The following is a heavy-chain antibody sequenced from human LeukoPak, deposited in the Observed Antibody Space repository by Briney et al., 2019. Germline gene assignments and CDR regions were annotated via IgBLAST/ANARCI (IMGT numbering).Heavy chain of an antibody. CDR1: GGSFSGYC. J-gene: IGHJ4*02. V-gene: IGHV4-34*01. Sequence: SETLSLTCAVYGGSFSGYCWSWIRQPPGKGLEWIGEINHSGSTNYNPSLKSRVTISVDTSKNQFSLKLSSVTAADTAVYYCAREGHSSGGGDYWGQGTLVTVSS. CDR3: AREGHSSGGGDY. D-gene: IGHD2-15*01. CDR2: INHSGST.